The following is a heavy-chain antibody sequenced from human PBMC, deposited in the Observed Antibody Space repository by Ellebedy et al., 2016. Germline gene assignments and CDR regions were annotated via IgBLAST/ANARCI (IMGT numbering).Heavy chain of an antibody. J-gene: IGHJ4*02. CDR3: ARGRYCDTRPCPGIYFDY. CDR2: IKQDGSVK. D-gene: IGHD2/OR15-2a*01. CDR1: CFPFNNYW. V-gene: IGHV3-7*01. Sequence: GESLKISXTSSCFPFNNYWMSWVRQAPGKGLEWVANIKQDGSVKTYVDFVKGRFSTSRDNAKSSLYLQMNTLRAEDTAVYYCARGRYCDTRPCPGIYFDYWGQGTLVTISS.